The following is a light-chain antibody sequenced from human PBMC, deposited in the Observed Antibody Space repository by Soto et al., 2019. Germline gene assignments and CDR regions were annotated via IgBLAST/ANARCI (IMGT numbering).Light chain of an antibody. CDR3: QQYNSFSLT. CDR2: KAS. V-gene: IGKV1-5*03. CDR1: QSISSW. Sequence: DIQMTQSPSTLSASVGDRVTITCRASQSISSWLAWYQQKPGKAPKVLIYKASSLERGVPSRFSGSGSGTEFTLTISSLQPDDFATYYCQQYNSFSLTFGQGTKVEIK. J-gene: IGKJ1*01.